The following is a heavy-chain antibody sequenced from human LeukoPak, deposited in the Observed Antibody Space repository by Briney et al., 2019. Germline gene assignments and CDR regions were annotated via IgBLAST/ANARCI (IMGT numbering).Heavy chain of an antibody. CDR1: GFTFSSYG. CDR3: ARDRNEDYVWGSYRLNYYMDV. Sequence: GGSLRLSCAASGFTFSSYGMSWVRQAPGKGLEWVSAISGSGGSTYYADSVKGRFTISRDNAKNSLYLQMNSLRAEDTAVYYCARDRNEDYVWGSYRLNYYMDVWGKGTTVTISS. J-gene: IGHJ6*03. CDR2: ISGSGGST. V-gene: IGHV3-23*01. D-gene: IGHD3-16*02.